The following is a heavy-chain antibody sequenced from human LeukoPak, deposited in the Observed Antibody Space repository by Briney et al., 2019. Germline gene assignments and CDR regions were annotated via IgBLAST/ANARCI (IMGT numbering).Heavy chain of an antibody. CDR3: ARVQRGIAVALDY. CDR1: GFTFSSYW. Sequence: GGSLRLSCAASGFTFSSYWMHWVRQAPGKGLVWVSRINSDGSSTSYADSVKGRFTISRDNAKNTLYLQMNSLRAEDTAVYYCARVQRGIAVALDYWGQGTLATVSS. J-gene: IGHJ4*02. V-gene: IGHV3-74*01. CDR2: INSDGSST. D-gene: IGHD6-19*01.